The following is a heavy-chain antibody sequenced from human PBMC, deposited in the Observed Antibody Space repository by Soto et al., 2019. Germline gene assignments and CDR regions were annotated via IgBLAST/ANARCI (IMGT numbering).Heavy chain of an antibody. Sequence: PGESLKISCRCSGYTFSNFWIAWVRHLPGKGLEWMGIIYPGDHETRYSPSFHGKVTISADKSINTAYLQWSSLEASDSAFYYCARHGFYGDYSSNYFDPWGQGTLVTVSS. D-gene: IGHD4-17*01. CDR3: ARHGFYGDYSSNYFDP. J-gene: IGHJ5*02. CDR2: IYPGDHET. V-gene: IGHV5-51*01. CDR1: GYTFSNFW.